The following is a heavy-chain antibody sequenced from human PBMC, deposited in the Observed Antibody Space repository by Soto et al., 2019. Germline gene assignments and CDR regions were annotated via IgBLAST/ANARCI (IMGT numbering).Heavy chain of an antibody. D-gene: IGHD3-16*01. CDR3: ARCNTLATGSY. V-gene: IGHV1-18*01. CDR1: GYTFTSYG. CDR2: ISAYNGNT. Sequence: QVQLVQSGAEVKKPGASVKVSCKASGYTFTSYGISWVRQAPGQGLEWMGWISAYNGNTNYAQKLQGRVTMTTATSKSTDYMLPRSRRTEETAVYYCARCNTLATGSYWGPGTLFTVTS. J-gene: IGHJ4*02.